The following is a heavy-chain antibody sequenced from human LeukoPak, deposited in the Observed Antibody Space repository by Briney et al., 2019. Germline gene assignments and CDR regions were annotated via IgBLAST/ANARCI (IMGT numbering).Heavy chain of an antibody. J-gene: IGHJ5*02. V-gene: IGHV4-34*01. CDR3: ARHVVRGRDWFCTSSNCHQRWFDP. Sequence: SETLSLTCAVYGGSFSNNFWNWIRRTPGKGLEWFGEISHSGSTNYNPSLKSRLTMSVDTSKNQFSLKVTSVTAADTAVYYCARHVVRGRDWFCTSSNCHQRWFDPWGQGTPVTVSS. CDR1: GGSFSNNF. CDR2: ISHSGST. D-gene: IGHD2-2*01.